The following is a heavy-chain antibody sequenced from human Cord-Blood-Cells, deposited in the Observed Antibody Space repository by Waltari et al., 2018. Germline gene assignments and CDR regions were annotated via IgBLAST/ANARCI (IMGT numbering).Heavy chain of an antibody. Sequence: EVQLVESGGGLVQPGGSLRLSCAASGFTFSSYAMHWVRQAPGKGLEYVSAISSNGGSTYYANSVKGRFTISRDNSKNTLYLQMGNLGAEDMAVYYCARGHSSSWYAFDIWGQGTMVTVSS. CDR3: ARGHSSSWYAFDI. D-gene: IGHD6-13*01. J-gene: IGHJ3*02. V-gene: IGHV3-64*01. CDR2: ISSNGGST. CDR1: GFTFSSYA.